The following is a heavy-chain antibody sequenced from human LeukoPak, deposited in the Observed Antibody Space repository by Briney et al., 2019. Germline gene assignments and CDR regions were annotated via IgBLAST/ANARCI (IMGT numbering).Heavy chain of an antibody. CDR2: INCNTGGT. D-gene: IGHD3-10*01. CDR1: GYTFIGYY. V-gene: IGHV1-2*02. CDR3: ARARGSGSYYGHDYYYYHYMDV. Sequence: GASVKVSCKASGYTFIGYYIHWVRQAPGQGLEWMGWINCNTGGTTNAQKFQGRVTMTRDTSTSTVYMELSSLRSEDTAIYYCARARGSGSYYGHDYYYYHYMDVWGKGTTVTVSS. J-gene: IGHJ6*03.